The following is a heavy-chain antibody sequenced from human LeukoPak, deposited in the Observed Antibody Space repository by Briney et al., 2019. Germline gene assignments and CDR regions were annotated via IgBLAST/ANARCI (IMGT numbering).Heavy chain of an antibody. D-gene: IGHD6-13*01. CDR2: IYYSGST. V-gene: IGHV4-59*01. J-gene: IGHJ4*02. CDR1: GGSISSYY. CDR3: ARVGYSSSCYIDY. Sequence: SETLSPSCTVSGGSISSYYWSWIRQPPGKGLEWIGYIYYSGSTNYNPSLKSRVTISVDTSKNQFSLKLSSVTAADTAVYYCARVGYSSSCYIDYWGQGTTVTVSS.